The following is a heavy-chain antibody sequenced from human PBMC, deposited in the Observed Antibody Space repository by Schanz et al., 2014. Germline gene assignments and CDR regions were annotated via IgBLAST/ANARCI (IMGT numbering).Heavy chain of an antibody. CDR2: ISGSGGST. Sequence: EVQVVESGGGLVQPGGSLRLSCAASGFTFSSYAMSWVRQAPGKGLEWVSAISGSGGSTYYADSVKGRFTISRDNSKNTLYLQMNSLRAEDTAVYYCAKVRYSSGWRGDYFDEWGQGTLVTVAS. CDR1: GFTFSSYA. D-gene: IGHD6-25*01. J-gene: IGHJ4*02. CDR3: AKVRYSSGWRGDYFDE. V-gene: IGHV3-23*04.